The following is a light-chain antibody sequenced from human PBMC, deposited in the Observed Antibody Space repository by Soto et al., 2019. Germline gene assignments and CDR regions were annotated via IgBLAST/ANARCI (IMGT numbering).Light chain of an antibody. CDR1: QSVTTNY. CDR2: GAF. CDR3: QQRSNWPPLYT. J-gene: IGKJ2*01. Sequence: IVLTQSPDTLSLSPGERATLSCRASQSVTTNYLAWYQQRPSQAPRLLIYGAFNRATGIPDRFSGSASGTDFTLTISGLEPEDFAVYYCQQRSNWPPLYTFGQGTKLEIK. V-gene: IGKV3D-20*02.